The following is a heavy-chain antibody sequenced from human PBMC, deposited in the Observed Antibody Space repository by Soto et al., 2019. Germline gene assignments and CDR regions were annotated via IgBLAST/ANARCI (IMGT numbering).Heavy chain of an antibody. CDR2: FDPKDGNT. D-gene: IGHD3-3*01. CDR3: ARVRWSKSTIFGVVTSWYYYYMDV. V-gene: IGHV1-24*01. CDR1: GYTLTELS. Sequence: GTSVKVSCKVCGYTLTELSMHWVRQAPEKGLEWMGGFDPKDGNTSYAQKFQGRVTMTGNTSISTAYMELSSLRSEDTAVYYCARVRWSKSTIFGVVTSWYYYYMDVWGKGTTVTVSS. J-gene: IGHJ6*03.